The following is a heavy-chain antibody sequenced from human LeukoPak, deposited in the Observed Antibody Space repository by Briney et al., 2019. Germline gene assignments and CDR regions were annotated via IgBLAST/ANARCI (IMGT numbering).Heavy chain of an antibody. D-gene: IGHD6-19*01. CDR1: GGSFSGYY. CDR3: ARRSPSSGWPFDF. CDR2: IYHSGST. V-gene: IGHV4-34*01. J-gene: IGHJ4*02. Sequence: SETLSLTCAVYGGSFSGYYWSWIRQPPGKGLEWIGEIYHSGSTNYNPSLKSRVTISVDTSKNQFSLKLRSVTAADTAVYYCARRSPSSGWPFDFWGQGTLVTVSS.